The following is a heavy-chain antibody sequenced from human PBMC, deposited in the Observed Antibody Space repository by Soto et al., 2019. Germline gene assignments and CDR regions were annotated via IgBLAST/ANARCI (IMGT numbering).Heavy chain of an antibody. D-gene: IGHD6-25*01. V-gene: IGHV5-51*01. CDR3: ASTVQYSSDRTTYYYYGMAV. Sequence: GESLKISCKGSGYSFTSYWIGWVRQMPGKGLEWMGIIYPGDSDTRYSPSFQGQVTISADKSISTAYLQWSSLKASDTAMYYCASTVQYSSDRTTYYYYGMAVWGQGSTVTVAS. CDR1: GYSFTSYW. J-gene: IGHJ6*02. CDR2: IYPGDSDT.